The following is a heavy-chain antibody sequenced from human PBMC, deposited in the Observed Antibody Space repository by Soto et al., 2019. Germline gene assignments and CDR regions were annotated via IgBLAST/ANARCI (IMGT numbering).Heavy chain of an antibody. J-gene: IGHJ4*02. D-gene: IGHD6-19*01. Sequence: VQLLESGGGLVQPGGSLRLSCAASGFPFSHYAMSWVRQAPGKGLEWVSAIRGSGNDASYADSVRGRFTISRDNSRDTQYLQMNSLRADDTAVYYCGKERRGSGWCVCDYWGQGELVTVSS. CDR2: IRGSGNDA. CDR1: GFPFSHYA. CDR3: GKERRGSGWCVCDY. V-gene: IGHV3-23*01.